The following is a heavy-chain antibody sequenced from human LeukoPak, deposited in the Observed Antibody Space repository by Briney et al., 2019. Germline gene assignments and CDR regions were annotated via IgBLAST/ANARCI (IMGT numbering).Heavy chain of an antibody. V-gene: IGHV3-33*01. CDR3: ARGGRGYYFDF. D-gene: IGHD5-12*01. CDR2: IWHDGNNK. CDR1: GFTFGNYG. J-gene: IGHJ4*02. Sequence: GGSLRLSCAASGFTFGNYGMHWVRQAPGKGLEWVAIIWHDGNNKYYADSVKGRFTISRDNSKNSLYLQMNSLRAEDTALYYCARGGRGYYFDFWGQGILVTVSS.